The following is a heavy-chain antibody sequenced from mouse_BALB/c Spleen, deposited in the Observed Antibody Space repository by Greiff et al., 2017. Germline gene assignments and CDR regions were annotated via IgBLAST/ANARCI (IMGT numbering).Heavy chain of an antibody. CDR2: ISYSGST. CDR1: GYSITSDYA. D-gene: IGHD2-12*01. J-gene: IGHJ2*01. Sequence: EVQLVESGPGLVKPSQSLSLTCTVTGYSITSDYAWNWIRQFPGNKLEWMGYISYSGSTSYNPSLKSRISITRDTSKNQFFLQLNSVTTEDTATYYCARLDDEGLDYWGQGTTLTVSS. CDR3: ARLDDEGLDY. V-gene: IGHV3-2*02.